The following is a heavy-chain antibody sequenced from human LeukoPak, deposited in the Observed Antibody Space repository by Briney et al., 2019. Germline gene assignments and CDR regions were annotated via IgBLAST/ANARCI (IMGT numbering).Heavy chain of an antibody. CDR3: ASLWFGELSPYYFDY. J-gene: IGHJ4*02. CDR2: IYYSGST. V-gene: IGHV4-59*12. D-gene: IGHD3-10*01. CDR1: GGSISSYY. Sequence: SETLSLTCTVSGGSISSYYWSWIRQPPGKGLEWIGYIYYSGSTNYNPSLKSRVTISVDKSKNQFSLKLSSVTAADTAVYYCASLWFGELSPYYFDYWGQGTLVTVSS.